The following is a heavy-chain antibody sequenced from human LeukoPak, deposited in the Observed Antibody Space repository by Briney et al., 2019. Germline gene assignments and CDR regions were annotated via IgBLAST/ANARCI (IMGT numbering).Heavy chain of an antibody. CDR3: ARDLDSYSSSWYGNSSWFDP. CDR1: GGTFSSYA. Sequence: ASVKVSCKASGGTFSSYAISWVRQAPGQGLEWMGGIIPIFGTANYAQKFQGRVTITADESTSTAYMELSSLRSEDTAVYYCARDLDSYSSSWYGNSSWFDPWGQGTLVTVSS. D-gene: IGHD6-13*01. J-gene: IGHJ5*02. CDR2: IIPIFGTA. V-gene: IGHV1-69*13.